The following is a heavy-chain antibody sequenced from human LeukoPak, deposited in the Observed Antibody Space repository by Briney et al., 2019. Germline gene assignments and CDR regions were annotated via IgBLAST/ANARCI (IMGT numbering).Heavy chain of an antibody. Sequence: SETLSLTCAVYGGSFSGYYWGWVRQPPGKGLEWIGDIYYSGSTYYNPSLTSRVTISVDTSKNHFSLRLSSVTAADPSVYYCARHDAIVVVIAGSTGENWFDLWGQGTLVTASS. CDR1: GGSFSGYY. J-gene: IGHJ5*02. V-gene: IGHV4-34*01. CDR3: ARHDAIVVVIAGSTGENWFDL. D-gene: IGHD2-21*01. CDR2: IYYSGST.